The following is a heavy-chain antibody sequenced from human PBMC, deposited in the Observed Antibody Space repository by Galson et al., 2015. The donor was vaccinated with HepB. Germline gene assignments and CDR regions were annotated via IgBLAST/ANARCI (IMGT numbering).Heavy chain of an antibody. CDR1: GFTFSSYG. V-gene: IGHV3-30*18. D-gene: IGHD2-21*02. J-gene: IGHJ6*03. CDR3: AKDPALLTAIEYSMDV. CDR2: ISYDGSNK. Sequence: SLRLSCAASGFTFSSYGMHWVRQAPGKGLEWVAVISYDGSNKYYADSVKGRFTISRDNSKNTLYLQMNSLRAEDTAVYYCAKDPALLTAIEYSMDVWGKGTTVTVSS.